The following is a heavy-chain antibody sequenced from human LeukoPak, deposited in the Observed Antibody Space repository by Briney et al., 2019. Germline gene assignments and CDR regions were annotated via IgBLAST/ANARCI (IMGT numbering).Heavy chain of an antibody. J-gene: IGHJ4*02. CDR2: VYHSGST. D-gene: IGHD3-22*01. CDR3: ARNDSSGYFDY. Sequence: SSETLSLTCAVSDYSISSGNYWGWIRQPPGKGLEWIGSVYHSGSTHYSPSLKSRVTIAVDTSKNQFSLKLSSVTAADTAVYYCARNDSSGYFDYWGQGTLVTVPS. V-gene: IGHV4-38-2*01. CDR1: DYSISSGNY.